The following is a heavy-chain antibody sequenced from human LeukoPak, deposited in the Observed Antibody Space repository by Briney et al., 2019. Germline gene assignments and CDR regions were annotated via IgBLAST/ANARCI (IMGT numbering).Heavy chain of an antibody. D-gene: IGHD5-24*01. Sequence: SETLSLTCTVSGGSISTYYWSWIRQSPGKGLEWIGYIYNSGSTSYNPSLKSRVTISVDTSKNQFSLRLTSVTAADTAVYYCARLRRDGYNPDDYWGQGTLVTVSS. CDR3: ARLRRDGYNPDDY. CDR2: IYNSGST. CDR1: GGSISTYY. J-gene: IGHJ4*02. V-gene: IGHV4-59*01.